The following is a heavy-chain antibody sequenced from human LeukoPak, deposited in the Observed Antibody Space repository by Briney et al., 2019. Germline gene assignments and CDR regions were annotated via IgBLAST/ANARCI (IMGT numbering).Heavy chain of an antibody. CDR2: IKSKTDGGTT. J-gene: IGHJ3*02. Sequence: GGSLRLSCAASGFTFSNAWMSWVRQAPGKGLEWVGRIKSKTDGGTTVYAAPVKGRFTISRDDSKNTLYLQMNSLKTEDTAVYYCTTDDVVVPAALREAFDIWGQGTMVTVSS. CDR1: GFTFSNAW. CDR3: TTDDVVVPAALREAFDI. V-gene: IGHV3-15*01. D-gene: IGHD2-2*01.